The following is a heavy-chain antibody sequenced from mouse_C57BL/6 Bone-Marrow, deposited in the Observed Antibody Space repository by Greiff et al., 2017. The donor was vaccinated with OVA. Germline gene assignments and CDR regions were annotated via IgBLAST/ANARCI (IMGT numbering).Heavy chain of an antibody. V-gene: IGHV1-50*01. J-gene: IGHJ3*01. CDR1: GYTFTSYW. Sequence: QQSCTASGYTFTSYWMQCVNQRPGQGLEWIGEIDPSDSYTNYNQKFKGKATLTVDTSSSTAYMQLNSLTSEDSAVYYCASAVFAYWGQGTLVTVSA. CDR3: ASAVFAY. CDR2: IDPSDSYT.